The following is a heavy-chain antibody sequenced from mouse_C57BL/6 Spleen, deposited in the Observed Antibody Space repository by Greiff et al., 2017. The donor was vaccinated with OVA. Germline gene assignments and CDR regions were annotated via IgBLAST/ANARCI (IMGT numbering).Heavy chain of an antibody. CDR2: IDPSDSYT. CDR1: GYTFTSYW. CDR3: ARKSNYDY. Sequence: QVQLQQPGAELVKPGASVKLSCKASGYTFTSYWMQWVKQRPGQGLEWIGEIDPSDSYTNSNQKFKGKATLTVDTSASTAYMQRSSLTSEDSAVYYCARKSNYDYWGQGTTLTVSS. J-gene: IGHJ2*01. V-gene: IGHV1-50*01. D-gene: IGHD2-5*01.